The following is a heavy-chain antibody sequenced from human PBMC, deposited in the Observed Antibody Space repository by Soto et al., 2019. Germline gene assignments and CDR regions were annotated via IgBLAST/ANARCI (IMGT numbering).Heavy chain of an antibody. V-gene: IGHV4-4*07. CDR1: GASITGSSY. J-gene: IGHJ4*02. CDR2: FSLSGTT. D-gene: IGHD2-8*02. Sequence: QVQLQESGPGLMKPSETLSLTCTVSGASITGSSYWSWIRQPAGKGLEWIGRFSLSGTTNYNPSRTSRVTMSADVSKNQCSLRLTSVTAADPALYYCARGMTPPGAPAWYYFDSWGQGTLVTVSS. CDR3: ARGMTPPGAPAWYYFDS.